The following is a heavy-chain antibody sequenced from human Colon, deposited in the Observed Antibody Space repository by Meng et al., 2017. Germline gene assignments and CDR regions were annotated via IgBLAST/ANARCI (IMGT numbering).Heavy chain of an antibody. CDR3: ARRAVRGDIDY. Sequence: QVQLQESGPGLVKPPETLPLTCAVPGDSITNHTWWAWVRQPSGKGLEWVGEIPHRGSSAYNPSLKSRVTISVDTSKMQFSLRLTSVTAADTAVYYCARRAVRGDIDYWGHGTLVTVSS. CDR1: GDSITNHTW. J-gene: IGHJ4*01. V-gene: IGHV4-4*03. D-gene: IGHD3-10*01. CDR2: IPHRGSS.